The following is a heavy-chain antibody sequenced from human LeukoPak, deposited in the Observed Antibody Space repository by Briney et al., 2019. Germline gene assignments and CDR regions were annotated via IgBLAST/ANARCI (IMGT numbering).Heavy chain of an antibody. D-gene: IGHD2-15*01. CDR3: ARHGCRGRNCYPHFDY. CDR2: IDPSDSYT. J-gene: IGHJ4*02. CDR1: GYIFTTYW. V-gene: IGHV5-10-1*01. Sequence: GESLKISCQSSGYIFTTYWTSLVRQMPGKGLELRGRIDPSDSYTNYSPPIQGHVTFSIDKSISTAYLPWSSLEASDTALYYCARHGCRGRNCYPHFDYWGQGTLVTVSS.